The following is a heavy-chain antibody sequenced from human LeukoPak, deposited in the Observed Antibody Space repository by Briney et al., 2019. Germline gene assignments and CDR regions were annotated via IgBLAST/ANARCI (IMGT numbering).Heavy chain of an antibody. CDR1: GFTFSSYW. J-gene: IGHJ5*02. Sequence: PGGSLRLSCAASGFTFSSYWMHWVRQAPGKGLEWVGRIKRKSEGGTTDYAAPVKGRFTISRDDSKNTLYLQMNSLKIEDTAVYYCSTDEWSWGQGTLVTVSS. CDR3: STDEWS. CDR2: IKRKSEGGTT. D-gene: IGHD3-3*01. V-gene: IGHV3-15*01.